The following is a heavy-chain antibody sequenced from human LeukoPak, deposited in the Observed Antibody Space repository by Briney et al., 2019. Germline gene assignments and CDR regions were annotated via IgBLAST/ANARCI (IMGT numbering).Heavy chain of an antibody. J-gene: IGHJ4*02. Sequence: PGGSLRLSCAASGFTFSSYGMHWVRQAPGKGLEWVAVISYDGSNKYYADSVKGRFTIPRDSSKNTLYLQMNSLRAEDTAVYYCAKDQGDSSGYYLQNYFDYWGQGTLVTVSS. CDR1: GFTFSSYG. CDR2: ISYDGSNK. V-gene: IGHV3-30*18. D-gene: IGHD3-22*01. CDR3: AKDQGDSSGYYLQNYFDY.